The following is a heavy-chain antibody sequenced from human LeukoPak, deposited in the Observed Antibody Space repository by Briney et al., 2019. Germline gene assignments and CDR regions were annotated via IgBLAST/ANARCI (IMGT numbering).Heavy chain of an antibody. D-gene: IGHD4-17*01. J-gene: IGHJ4*02. Sequence: GGSLRLSCAASGFTFSSYSMNWVRQAPGKGLEWVSSTSSSSSYIYYADSVKGRFTISRDNAKNSLFLQMNSLRAEDTAVYYCARDRDYGDYVVARGFDYWGQGTLVTVSS. V-gene: IGHV3-21*06. CDR1: GFTFSSYS. CDR2: TSSSSSYI. CDR3: ARDRDYGDYVVARGFDY.